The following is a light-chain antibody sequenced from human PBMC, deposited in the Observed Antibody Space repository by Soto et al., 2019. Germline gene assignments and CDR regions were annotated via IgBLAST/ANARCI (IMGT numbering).Light chain of an antibody. CDR2: GAS. V-gene: IGKV3-20*01. J-gene: IGKJ1*01. CDR3: QQYGTSGT. Sequence: EIVLTQSPGTLSLSPGERATLSCRASQSVSNNYLACYQQKPGHAPRLLIYGASNRATGIPDRFSGSGSGTDFTLTISRLEPEDFAVYYCQQYGTSGTFGHGTKVDIK. CDR1: QSVSNNY.